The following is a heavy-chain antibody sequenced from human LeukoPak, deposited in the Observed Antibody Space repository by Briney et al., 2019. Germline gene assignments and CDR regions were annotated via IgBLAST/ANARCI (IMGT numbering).Heavy chain of an antibody. CDR2: IKEDGNKK. D-gene: IGHD6-19*01. CDR1: GFTFSSSA. J-gene: IGHJ3*02. CDR3: ARVAYGWSRGDAFDI. Sequence: GGSLRLSCGASGFTFSSSAMHWVRQAPGKGLEWVASIKEDGNKKSYVDSVRGRFTISRDNAKNSMFLQMNSLRVEDTAVFYCARVAYGWSRGDAFDIWGHGTTVTVSS. V-gene: IGHV3-7*01.